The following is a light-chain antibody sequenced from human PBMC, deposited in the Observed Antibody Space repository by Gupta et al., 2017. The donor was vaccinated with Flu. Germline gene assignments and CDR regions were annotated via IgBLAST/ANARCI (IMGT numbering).Light chain of an antibody. Sequence: GTLGQPASISCRASQGLVYSAGNTYLHWFQQRPGQSPRRLVYQVSYRDSGVPDRFSGSGSGTDFTVKISSVETEDVGIYFCRQGAHWPWAFGPGTTVEI. CDR2: QVS. CDR3: RQGAHWPWA. J-gene: IGKJ1*01. V-gene: IGKV2-30*01. CDR1: QGLVYSAGNTY.